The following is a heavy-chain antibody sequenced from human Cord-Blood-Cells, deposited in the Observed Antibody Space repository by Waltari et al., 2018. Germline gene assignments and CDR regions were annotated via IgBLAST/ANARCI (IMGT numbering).Heavy chain of an antibody. CDR3: AGWELLRYYYYGMDV. J-gene: IGHJ6*02. Sequence: QVQLVQSGAEVKKPGSSVKVSCKASGGTFSSDASSWVRQAPGQGLEWMGGIIPIFGTANYAQKFQGRVTITADESTSTAYMELSSLRSEDTAVYYCAGWELLRYYYYGMDVWGQGTTVTVSS. CDR1: GGTFSSDA. V-gene: IGHV1-69*01. CDR2: IIPIFGTA. D-gene: IGHD1-26*01.